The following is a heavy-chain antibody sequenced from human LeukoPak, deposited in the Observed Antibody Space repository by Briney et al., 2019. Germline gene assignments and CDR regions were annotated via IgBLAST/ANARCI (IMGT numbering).Heavy chain of an antibody. CDR3: ARQTFGVLYFDS. V-gene: IGHV4-61*02. Sequence: SSETLSLTCTVSGGSISSGSYYWSWIRQPAGKGLEWIGRIYTSGSTNYNPSLKSRVTISVDTSKNQFSLKLSSVTAADTAVYYCARQTFGVLYFDSWGQGTLVIVSS. CDR1: GGSISSGSYY. D-gene: IGHD3-10*01. J-gene: IGHJ4*02. CDR2: IYTSGST.